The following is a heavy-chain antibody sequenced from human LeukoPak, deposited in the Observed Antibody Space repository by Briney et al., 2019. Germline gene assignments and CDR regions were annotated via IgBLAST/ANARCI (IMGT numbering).Heavy chain of an antibody. D-gene: IGHD3-10*01. Sequence: GGSLRLSCAASGFTFTMFGMNWVRQAPGKGLEWVSSISSSSSYIYYADSVKGRFTISRDNAKNSLYLQMSSLRVEDTALYYCAKGSHDSGGYYTSRYYFYMDVWGKGTTVTVSS. J-gene: IGHJ6*03. CDR2: ISSSSSYI. CDR3: AKGSHDSGGYYTSRYYFYMDV. V-gene: IGHV3-21*04. CDR1: GFTFTMFG.